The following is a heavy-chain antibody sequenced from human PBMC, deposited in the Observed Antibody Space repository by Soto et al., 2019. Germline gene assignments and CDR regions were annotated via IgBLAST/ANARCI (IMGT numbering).Heavy chain of an antibody. CDR1: GGSISSYY. J-gene: IGHJ4*02. V-gene: IGHV4-59*08. Sequence: PSETLSLTCTVSGGSISSYYWSWIRQPPGKGLEWIGYIYYSGSTNYNPSLKSRVTISVDTSKNQFSLKLSSVTAADTAVYYCARHGRDVLRYFDPAPYYFDYWGQGTLVTVSS. CDR2: IYYSGST. D-gene: IGHD3-9*01. CDR3: ARHGRDVLRYFDPAPYYFDY.